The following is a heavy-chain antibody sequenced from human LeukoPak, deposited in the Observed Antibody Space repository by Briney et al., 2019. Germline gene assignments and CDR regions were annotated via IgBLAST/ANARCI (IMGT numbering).Heavy chain of an antibody. D-gene: IGHD6-13*01. V-gene: IGHV3-30*09. CDR3: AKGRSIWYDYYYMDV. J-gene: IGHJ6*03. CDR2: ISYDGSNK. CDR1: GVTFSSYA. Sequence: PGGSLRLSCAASGVTFSSYAMHWVRQAPGKGLEWVAVISYDGSNKYYADSVKGRFAISRDNSKNTLYLQMNSLRAEDTAVYYCAKGRSIWYDYYYMDVWGKGTTVTISS.